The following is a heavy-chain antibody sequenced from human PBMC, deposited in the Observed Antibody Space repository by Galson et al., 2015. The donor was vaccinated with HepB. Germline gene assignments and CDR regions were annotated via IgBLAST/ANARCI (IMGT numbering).Heavy chain of an antibody. D-gene: IGHD6-6*01. CDR1: GFTFNNYW. CDR3: AREPLLDFAGGSSFFDY. CDR2: IKKDGSEK. V-gene: IGHV3-7*03. J-gene: IGHJ4*02. Sequence: SLRLSCAASGFTFNNYWMHWVRQAPGKGLEWVANIKKDGSEKYYVDSVKGRFTISRDNAKNSLYLQTSRLRAEDTAVYYCAREPLLDFAGGSSFFDYWGQGTLVSVSS.